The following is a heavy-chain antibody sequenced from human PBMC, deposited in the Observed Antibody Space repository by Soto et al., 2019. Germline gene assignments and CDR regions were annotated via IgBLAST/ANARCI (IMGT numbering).Heavy chain of an antibody. D-gene: IGHD1-26*01. Sequence: SETSLTCTVSGGSISSYYWSWIRQPPGKGLEWIGYIYYSGSTNYNPSLKSRVTISVDTSKNQFSLKLSSVTAADTAVYYCARDRGGSYTRAFDIWGQGTMVTVSS. V-gene: IGHV4-59*01. CDR1: GGSISSYY. CDR3: ARDRGGSYTRAFDI. CDR2: IYYSGST. J-gene: IGHJ3*02.